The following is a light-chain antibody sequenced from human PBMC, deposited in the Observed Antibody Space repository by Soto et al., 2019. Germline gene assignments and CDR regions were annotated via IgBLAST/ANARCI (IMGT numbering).Light chain of an antibody. CDR2: GAS. Sequence: EIVITQSPATLSVSPGERATLSCRASQSVSSNLAWYQQKPGQAPRLVIYGASTRATGIPARFSGSGSGTEFTLAISSLQSEDFAVYYCQQYTNWPPITFGQGTRLEIK. V-gene: IGKV3-15*01. CDR3: QQYTNWPPIT. CDR1: QSVSSN. J-gene: IGKJ5*01.